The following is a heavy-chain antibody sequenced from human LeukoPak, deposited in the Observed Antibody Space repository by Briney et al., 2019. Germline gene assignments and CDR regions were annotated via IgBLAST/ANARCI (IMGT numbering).Heavy chain of an antibody. CDR1: GGSFSGYY. Sequence: PSETLSLTCAVYGGSFSGYYWSWIRQPPGKGPEWIGEINHSGSTNYNPSLKSRVTISVDTSKNQFSLKLSSVTAADTAVYYCARDHDSSGYGNDYWGQGTLVTVSS. CDR2: INHSGST. V-gene: IGHV4-34*01. J-gene: IGHJ4*02. D-gene: IGHD3-22*01. CDR3: ARDHDSSGYGNDY.